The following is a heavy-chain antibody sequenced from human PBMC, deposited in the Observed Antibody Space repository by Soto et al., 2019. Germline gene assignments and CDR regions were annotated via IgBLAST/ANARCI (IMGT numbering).Heavy chain of an antibody. CDR2: ITGSGGST. V-gene: IGHV3-23*01. D-gene: IGHD2-2*01. J-gene: IGHJ4*02. CDR1: GFTFSSYA. CDR3: AKRAYCSAATCYHHFDQ. Sequence: EVQLLESGGDLVQPGGSLRLSCAASGFTFSSYAMSWVRQAPGKGLDWVSTITGSGGSTYYADSVKGRFTISRDNSKNTLYLQTNSLRVEDTAVYYCAKRAYCSAATCYHHFDQWGQGTLVTVSS.